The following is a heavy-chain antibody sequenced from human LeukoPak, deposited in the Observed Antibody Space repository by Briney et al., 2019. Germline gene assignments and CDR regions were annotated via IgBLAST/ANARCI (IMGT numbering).Heavy chain of an antibody. V-gene: IGHV3-30*18. CDR1: GFTFRSYG. D-gene: IGHD3-22*01. CDR3: AKLGYDSSGSPRLVDY. J-gene: IGHJ4*02. CDR2: ISYDGSNR. Sequence: GGSLRLSCAASGFTFRSYGMHWVRQAPGKGLEWVAFISYDGSNRYYADSVKGRFAISRDNSKNTLDLQMNSLRAEDTSVYYCAKLGYDSSGSPRLVDYWGQGTLVTVSS.